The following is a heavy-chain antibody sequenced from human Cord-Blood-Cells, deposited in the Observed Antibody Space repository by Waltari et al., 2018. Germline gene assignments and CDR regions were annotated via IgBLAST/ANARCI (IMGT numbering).Heavy chain of an antibody. CDR3: ARGSGDTGYFDY. D-gene: IGHD7-27*01. CDR2: INPNSGGT. J-gene: IGHJ4*02. CDR1: GYNFTGYS. V-gene: IGHV1-2*02. Sequence: QVQLVQSGAEVKKPGASVKVSCKPSGYNFTGYSMPWVRQAPGQGLEWMGWINPNSGGTNYAQKFQGRVTMTRDTSISTAYMELSRLRSDDTAVYYCARGSGDTGYFDYWGQGTLVTVSS.